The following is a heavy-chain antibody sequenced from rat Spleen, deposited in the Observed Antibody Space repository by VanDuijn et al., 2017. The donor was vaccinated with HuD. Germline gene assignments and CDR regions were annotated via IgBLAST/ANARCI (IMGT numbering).Heavy chain of an antibody. CDR2: IWSGGGT. J-gene: IGHJ2*01. D-gene: IGHD1-9*01. CDR1: GLSLSSNS. V-gene: IGHV2-47*01. CDR3: ARERESSNTMGITGY. Sequence: QVQLKESGPTLVQPSQTLSLTCSVSGLSLSSNSVSWIRQPPGKGLEWMGVIWSGGGTDYNSTIKSRLSISRDTSKSQVFLKMSSLQTEDTATYYCARERESSNTMGITGYWGQGVMVTVSS.